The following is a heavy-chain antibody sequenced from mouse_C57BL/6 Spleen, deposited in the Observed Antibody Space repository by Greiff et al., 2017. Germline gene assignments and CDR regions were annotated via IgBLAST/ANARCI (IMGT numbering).Heavy chain of an antibody. CDR1: GYTFTDPI. CDR2: IYPVSGET. CDR3: GRGAYYSNSLWFAY. V-gene: IGHV1-11*01. Sequence: SGAELASPGASVTLSCKASGYTFTDPIMNWVKKWPGQGLEWIGRIYPVSGETNYNQKFMGKATFSVDRSSSTVYMVLNSLTSEDPAVYYCGRGAYYSNSLWFAYWGQGTLVTVSA. J-gene: IGHJ3*01. D-gene: IGHD2-5*01.